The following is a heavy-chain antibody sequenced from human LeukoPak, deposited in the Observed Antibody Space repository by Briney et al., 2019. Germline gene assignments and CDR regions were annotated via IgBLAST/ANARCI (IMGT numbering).Heavy chain of an antibody. CDR1: GGSISSYY. Sequence: PSETLSLTCTVSGGSISSYYWSWIRQPPGKGLEWIGYIYYSGSTNYNPSLKSRVTISVDTSKNQFSLKLSSVTAADTAVYYCARDGEYYGSGSYWRAFDIWGQGTMVTVSS. CDR2: IYYSGST. D-gene: IGHD3-10*01. V-gene: IGHV4-59*01. J-gene: IGHJ3*02. CDR3: ARDGEYYGSGSYWRAFDI.